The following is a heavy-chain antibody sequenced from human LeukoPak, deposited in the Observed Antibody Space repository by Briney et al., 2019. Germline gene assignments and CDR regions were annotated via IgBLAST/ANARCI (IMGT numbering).Heavy chain of an antibody. Sequence: ASVKVSCKVSGYTLTELSMHWVRQAPGKGLEWMGGFDPEDGETIYAQKFQGRVTMTEDTSTDTAYMELSSLRSEDTAVYYCAREWGSSGDFQNPNYYYYGMDVWGQGTTVTVSS. CDR1: GYTLTELS. V-gene: IGHV1-24*01. CDR2: FDPEDGET. J-gene: IGHJ6*02. D-gene: IGHD2-21*01. CDR3: AREWGSSGDFQNPNYYYYGMDV.